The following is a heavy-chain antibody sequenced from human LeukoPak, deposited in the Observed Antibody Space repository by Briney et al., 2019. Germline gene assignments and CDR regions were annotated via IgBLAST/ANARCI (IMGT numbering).Heavy chain of an antibody. CDR2: INPNSGGT. CDR3: ARDKGGYSYGFDY. CDR1: GYTLTGYY. V-gene: IGHV1-2*02. D-gene: IGHD5-18*01. J-gene: IGHJ4*02. Sequence: GASVKVSCKASGYTLTGYYVHWVRQAPGQGLEWMGWINPNSGGTNYAQKFQGRVTMTRDTSISTAYMELSRLRSDDTAVYYCARDKGGYSYGFDYWGQGTLVTVSS.